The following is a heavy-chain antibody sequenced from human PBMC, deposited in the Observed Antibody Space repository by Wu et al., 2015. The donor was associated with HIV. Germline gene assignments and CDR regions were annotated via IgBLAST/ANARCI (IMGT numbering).Heavy chain of an antibody. J-gene: IGHJ6*01. D-gene: IGHD3-3*01. CDR3: ITYVSTNDDGPKYGRVGLVVLRRLLRTFVRLPNLRVRGTRVRPGPGTTFRSYYY. Sequence: QVQLVQSGAEVKKPGASVKVSCKASGYNFVDNNLHWLRQGPGQGLEWLGWINPDTGSANYAQMFQGRVTMTTDTAVRTAYLEFKQSSTSYDVRPVPITYVSTNDDGPKYGRVGLVVLRRLLRTFVRLPNLRVRGTRVRPGPGTTFRSYYY. V-gene: IGHV1-2*02. CDR2: INPDTGSA. CDR1: GYNFVDNN.